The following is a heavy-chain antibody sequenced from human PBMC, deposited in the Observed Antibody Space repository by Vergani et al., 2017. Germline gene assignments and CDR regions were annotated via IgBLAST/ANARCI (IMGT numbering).Heavy chain of an antibody. CDR2: ISHKGGA. Sequence: QMQLHESGPGLVKPSETLSLTCSVSGASISSHYWTWIRQPPGKGLEWIGFISHKGGASYNPSLKSRVTISLDTSENQVTLKLTSVTAADTAVYFCARDSRQLIFLPNYYYYSMDVWGKGTTVTVSS. J-gene: IGHJ6*03. D-gene: IGHD3-9*01. CDR3: ARDSRQLIFLPNYYYYSMDV. CDR1: GASISSHY. V-gene: IGHV4-59*11.